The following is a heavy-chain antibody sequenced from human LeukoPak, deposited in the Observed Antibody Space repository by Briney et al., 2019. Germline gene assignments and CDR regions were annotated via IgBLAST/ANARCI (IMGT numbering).Heavy chain of an antibody. CDR2: IYYSGST. CDR3: ARDQDILTGYGLDY. CDR1: GGSISSTSYY. V-gene: IGHV4-39*07. D-gene: IGHD3-9*01. Sequence: SETLSLTCTVSGGSISSTSYYWGWIRQPPGKGLEWIGSIYYSGSTYYNPSLKSRVTISVDTSKNQFSLKLSSVTAADTAVYYCARDQDILTGYGLDYWGQGTLVTVSS. J-gene: IGHJ4*02.